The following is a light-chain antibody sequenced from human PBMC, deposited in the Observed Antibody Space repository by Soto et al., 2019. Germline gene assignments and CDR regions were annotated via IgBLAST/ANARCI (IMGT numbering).Light chain of an antibody. J-gene: IGKJ5*01. CDR2: KAS. V-gene: IGKV1-5*03. CDR1: QSISAW. Sequence: DIQMTQSPSTLSASVGDRVSINCRASQSISAWLAWYQQKPGKAPKLLIYKASTLKSGVPSRFSGSGSGTEFTLTISSLQPEDFATYFCQQANSFPITFGQGTRLEIK. CDR3: QQANSFPIT.